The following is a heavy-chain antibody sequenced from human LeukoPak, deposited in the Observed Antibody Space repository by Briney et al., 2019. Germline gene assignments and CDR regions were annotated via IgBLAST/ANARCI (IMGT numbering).Heavy chain of an antibody. CDR3: SKQETAYDILTGYDY. D-gene: IGHD3-9*01. Sequence: GGSLRLSCAASGFTFSSYAMSWVRQAPGKGLEWVSAISGSGGSTYYADSVKGRFTIYRDNSKNTLYLQMNSLRAEDTAVYFYSKQETAYDILTGYDYWGQGTLVTVSS. CDR1: GFTFSSYA. J-gene: IGHJ4*02. V-gene: IGHV3-23*01. CDR2: ISGSGGST.